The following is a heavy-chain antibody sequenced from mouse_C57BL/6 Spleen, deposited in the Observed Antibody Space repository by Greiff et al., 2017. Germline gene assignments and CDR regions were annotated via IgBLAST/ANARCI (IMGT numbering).Heavy chain of an antibody. CDR1: GFTFSDYG. J-gene: IGHJ4*01. Sequence: EVKLMESGGGLVKPGGSLKLSCAASGFTFSDYGMHWVRQAPEKGLEWVAYISSGSSTIYYADTVKGRFTIYRDNAKNTLFLKMTSLRAEDTAMYDGERAKAAYYRNYGEAMDDGGQGTSGTVSS. V-gene: IGHV5-17*01. CDR2: ISSGSSTI. CDR3: ERAKAAYYRNYGEAMDD. D-gene: IGHD2-5*01.